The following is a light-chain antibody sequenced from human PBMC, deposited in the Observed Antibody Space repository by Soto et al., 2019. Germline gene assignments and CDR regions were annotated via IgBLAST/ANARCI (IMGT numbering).Light chain of an antibody. Sequence: QSALTQPPSASGSPGQSVTIACTGTSRDVGGYNYVSWYQQHPGKAPKLMIYEVSKRPSGVPDRFSGSKSGNTAYLTVSGLQAEDEADYYCSSYAGSNNFVFGTGTKLTVL. J-gene: IGLJ1*01. CDR2: EVS. CDR1: SRDVGGYNY. V-gene: IGLV2-8*01. CDR3: SSYAGSNNFV.